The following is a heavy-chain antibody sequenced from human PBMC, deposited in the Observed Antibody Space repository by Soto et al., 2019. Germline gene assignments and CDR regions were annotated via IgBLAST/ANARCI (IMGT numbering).Heavy chain of an antibody. J-gene: IGHJ4*02. Sequence: QVQLQESGPGLVKPSGTLSLTWAVSGGSISTSNWWSWVRQPPGKGLEWIGEVYRTGSTTYNPSLESRLTISVDKSKNQFSLKLTSVTAADTAVYYCARARATIAAAAIFDCWGQGTLVTVSS. CDR3: ARARATIAAAAIFDC. CDR1: GGSISTSNW. V-gene: IGHV4-4*02. CDR2: VYRTGST. D-gene: IGHD6-13*01.